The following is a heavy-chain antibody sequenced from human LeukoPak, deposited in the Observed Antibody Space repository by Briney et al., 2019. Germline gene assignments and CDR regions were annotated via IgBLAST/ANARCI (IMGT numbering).Heavy chain of an antibody. D-gene: IGHD1-26*01. CDR2: IYTSGST. Sequence: PSETLSLTCTVSGGSISSYYWSWIRQPAGKGLEWVGRIYTSGSTNYNPSLKSRVTMSVDTSKNQFSLKLSSVTAADTAMYYCAREGAPEGWELLGSHDAFDIWGQGTMVTVSS. CDR1: GGSISSYY. CDR3: AREGAPEGWELLGSHDAFDI. J-gene: IGHJ3*02. V-gene: IGHV4-4*07.